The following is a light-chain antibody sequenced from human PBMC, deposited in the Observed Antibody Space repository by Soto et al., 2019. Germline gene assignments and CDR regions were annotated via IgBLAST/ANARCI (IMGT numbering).Light chain of an antibody. CDR2: KAS. V-gene: IGKV1-5*03. CDR3: QQYNTYSRT. CDR1: QSISSW. J-gene: IGKJ1*01. Sequence: DIQMTQSPSTLSASVGDRVTITCRASQSISSWLAWYQQKPGKAPKLLIYKASSLESGVPSRFSGSGSGTEFTLPISSLQPDDFATYYCQQYNTYSRTFGHGTKVEIK.